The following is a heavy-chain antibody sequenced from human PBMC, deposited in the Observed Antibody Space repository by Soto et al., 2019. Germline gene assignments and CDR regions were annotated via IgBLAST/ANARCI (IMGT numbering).Heavy chain of an antibody. CDR1: GFTFSSYA. CDR3: AKDREVSFGESRYYYDSSGYYYFAY. CDR2: ISGSGGST. D-gene: IGHD3-22*01. J-gene: IGHJ4*02. V-gene: IGHV3-23*01. Sequence: GGSLRLSCAASGFTFSSYAMSWVRQAPGKGLEWVSAISGSGGSTYYADSVKGRFTISRDNSKNTLYLEMNSLRAEDTAVYYCAKDREVSFGESRYYYDSSGYYYFAYWGQGTLVTVSS.